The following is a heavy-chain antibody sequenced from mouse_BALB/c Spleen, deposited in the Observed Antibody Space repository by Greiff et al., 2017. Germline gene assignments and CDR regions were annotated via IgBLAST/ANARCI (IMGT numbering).Heavy chain of an antibody. CDR3: ARDGYYVRNAMDY. Sequence: EVQLVESGGGLVQPGGSRKLSCAASGFTFSSFGMHWVRQAPEKGLEWVAYISSGSSTIYFADTVKGRFTISRDNPKNTLFLQMTSLRSEDTAMYYCARDGYYVRNAMDYWGQGTSVTVSS. CDR1: GFTFSSFG. J-gene: IGHJ4*01. V-gene: IGHV5-17*02. CDR2: ISSGSSTI. D-gene: IGHD2-3*01.